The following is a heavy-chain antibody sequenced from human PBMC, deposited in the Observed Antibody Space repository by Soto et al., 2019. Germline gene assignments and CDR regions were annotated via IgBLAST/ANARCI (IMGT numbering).Heavy chain of an antibody. V-gene: IGHV3-30*18. D-gene: IGHD3-10*01. J-gene: IGHJ3*02. CDR3: AKELVLWFGEPQACDI. Sequence: PGGSLRLSCAASGFTFSSYGMHWVRQAPGKGLEWVAVISYDGSNKYYADSVKGRFTISRDNSKDTLYLQMNSLRAEDTAVYYCAKELVLWFGEPQACDIWGQGTMVTVSS. CDR1: GFTFSSYG. CDR2: ISYDGSNK.